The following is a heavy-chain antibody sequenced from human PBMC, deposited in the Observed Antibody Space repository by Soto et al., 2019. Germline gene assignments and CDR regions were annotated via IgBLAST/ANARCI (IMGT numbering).Heavy chain of an antibody. J-gene: IGHJ6*02. CDR3: ARLLRHNYYGMDV. V-gene: IGHV4-39*01. Sequence: SETLSLTCTVSGGSIGSTTYYWGWMRQPPGKGLEWIASFFVGGSTYYNPSLKSRVTISVDTSKNQFSLKLSSVTAADTAVYYCARLLRHNYYGMDVWGQGTTVTVSS. CDR1: GGSIGSTTYY. D-gene: IGHD5-12*01. CDR2: FFVGGST.